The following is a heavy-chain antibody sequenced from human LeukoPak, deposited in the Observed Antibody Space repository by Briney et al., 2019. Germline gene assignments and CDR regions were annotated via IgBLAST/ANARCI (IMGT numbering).Heavy chain of an antibody. CDR2: IIPIFGTA. CDR3: AREGYCSSTSCSLGY. Sequence: ASVKVSCKASGGTFSSHAISWVRQAPGQGLEWMGGIIPIFGTANYAQKFQGRVTITADESTSTAYMELSSLRSEDTAVYYCAREGYCSSTSCSLGYWGQGTLVTVSS. CDR1: GGTFSSHA. J-gene: IGHJ4*02. V-gene: IGHV1-69*01. D-gene: IGHD2-2*01.